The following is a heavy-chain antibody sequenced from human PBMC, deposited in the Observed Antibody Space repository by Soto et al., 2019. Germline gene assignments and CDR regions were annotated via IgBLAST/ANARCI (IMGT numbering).Heavy chain of an antibody. Sequence: GGSLRLSCAASGFTFSSYSMNWVRQAPGKGLEWVSSISSSSSYIYYADSVKGRFTISRDNAKNSLYLQMNSLRAEDTAVYYCARDLGVDYYGSGSSSNWFDPWGQGTLVTVSS. CDR2: ISSSSSYI. CDR1: GFTFSSYS. J-gene: IGHJ5*02. D-gene: IGHD3-10*01. V-gene: IGHV3-21*01. CDR3: ARDLGVDYYGSGSSSNWFDP.